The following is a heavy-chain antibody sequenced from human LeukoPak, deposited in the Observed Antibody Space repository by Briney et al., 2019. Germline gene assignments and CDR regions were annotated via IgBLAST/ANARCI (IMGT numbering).Heavy chain of an antibody. D-gene: IGHD3-10*01. V-gene: IGHV4-59*01. CDR2: IYYTGST. CDR1: GGSISPYY. CDR3: ARAYYYGSGTFDI. J-gene: IGHJ3*02. Sequence: SETLSLTCTVSGGSISPYYWSWIRQPPGKGLEWIGNIYYTGSTYYNPSLKSRVTISVDTSKNHFSLKLSSVTAADTAVYYCARAYYYGSGTFDIWGQGTMVTVSS.